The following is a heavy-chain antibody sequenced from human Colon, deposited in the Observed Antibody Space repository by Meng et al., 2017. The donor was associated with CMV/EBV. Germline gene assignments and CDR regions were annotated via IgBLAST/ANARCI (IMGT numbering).Heavy chain of an antibody. CDR3: ARYGDPPYYYYGMDV. D-gene: IGHD4-17*01. J-gene: IGHJ6*02. CDR1: GFTFSSYS. Sequence: GESLKISCAASGFTFSSYSMNWVRQAPGKGLEWVSSISSSSSYIYYADSVKGRFTISRDNAKNSLYLQMNSLRAEDTAVYYCARYGDPPYYYYGMDVWGQGTTVTVSS. CDR2: ISSSSSYI. V-gene: IGHV3-21*01.